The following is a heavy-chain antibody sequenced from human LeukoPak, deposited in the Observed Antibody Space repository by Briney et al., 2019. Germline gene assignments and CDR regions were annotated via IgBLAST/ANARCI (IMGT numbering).Heavy chain of an antibody. V-gene: IGHV3-30*02. CDR3: AKVFSYGTDRRDYMDV. J-gene: IGHJ6*03. CDR1: GFTFSSYG. CDR2: IRYDGSNK. Sequence: GGSLRLSCAASGFTFSSYGMHWVRQAPGKGLEWVAFIRYDGSNKYYADSVKGRFTISRDNSKNTLYLQMNSLRAEDTAVYYCAKVFSYGTDRRDYMDVWGKGTTVTISS. D-gene: IGHD5-18*01.